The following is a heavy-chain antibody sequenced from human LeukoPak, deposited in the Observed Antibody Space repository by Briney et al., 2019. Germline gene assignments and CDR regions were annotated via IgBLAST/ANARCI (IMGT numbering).Heavy chain of an antibody. CDR3: ARDLYGSGSYGYFDY. D-gene: IGHD3-10*01. J-gene: IGHJ4*02. CDR1: GGSISSSNW. V-gene: IGHV4-4*02. CDR2: IYPSGST. Sequence: SETLSLTCAVSGGSISSSNWWSWVRQPPGKGLEWIGEIYPSGSTNYNPSLKSRVTISVDKSKNQFSLKLSSVTAADTAVYYCARDLYGSGSYGYFDYWGQGTLVTVSS.